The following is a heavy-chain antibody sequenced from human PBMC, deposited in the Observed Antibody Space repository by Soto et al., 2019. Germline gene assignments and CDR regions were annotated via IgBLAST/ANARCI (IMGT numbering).Heavy chain of an antibody. V-gene: IGHV3-23*01. J-gene: IGHJ4*02. CDR2: ISGSGGST. Sequence: EVQLLESGGSLVQPGGSLRLSCAASGFNFSSYAMSWVRQAPVNGLEWVSAISGSGGSTYYADSVKGRFTISRDNSKNTLYLQMHSLIAQDTAVYYCAKECQDFWCGYCTGYWGQGTLVTVSS. CDR3: AKECQDFWCGYCTGY. D-gene: IGHD3-3*01. CDR1: GFNFSSYA.